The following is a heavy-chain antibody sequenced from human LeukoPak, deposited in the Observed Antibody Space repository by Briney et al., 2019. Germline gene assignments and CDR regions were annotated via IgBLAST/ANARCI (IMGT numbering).Heavy chain of an antibody. CDR2: IYPGDSDT. CDR1: EYSFTNYW. Sequence: GESLKISCKGSEYSFTNYWIGWVRHMPGKGLEWMGIIYPGDSDTKYSPSFQGQVTISADKSISTAYLQWHSLKASDTAMYYCARSVCGGDCYSEDWYFDLWGRGTLVTVSS. J-gene: IGHJ2*01. D-gene: IGHD2-21*02. CDR3: ARSVCGGDCYSEDWYFDL. V-gene: IGHV5-51*01.